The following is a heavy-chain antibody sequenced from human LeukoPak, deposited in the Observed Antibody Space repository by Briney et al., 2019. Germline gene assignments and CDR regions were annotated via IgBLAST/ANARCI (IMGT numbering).Heavy chain of an antibody. V-gene: IGHV6-1*01. Sequence: SQTLSLTCAISGDSVSSNSAAWNWIRQSPSRGLEWLGRIYFRSKWYNDYAVSVKSRITINPDTSMNQFSLQLDSVTPEDTAVYYCCHSLRGRTGAFDIWGQGTLVTVSS. CDR2: IYFRSKWYN. J-gene: IGHJ4*02. CDR3: CHSLRGRTGAFDI. CDR1: GDSVSSNSAA. D-gene: IGHD1-26*01.